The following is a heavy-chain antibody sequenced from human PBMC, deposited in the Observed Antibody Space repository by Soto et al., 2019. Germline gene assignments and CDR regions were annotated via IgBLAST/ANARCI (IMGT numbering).Heavy chain of an antibody. CDR2: IYYSGST. CDR1: GGSISSSSYY. V-gene: IGHV4-39*01. Sequence: SETLSLTCTVSGGSISSSSYYWGWIRQPPGKGLEWIGSIYYSGSTYYNPSLKSRVTISVDTSKNQFSLKLSSVTAADTAVYYCGQGDYYYYMDVWGKGTTVTVSS. CDR3: GQGDYYYYMDV. J-gene: IGHJ6*03.